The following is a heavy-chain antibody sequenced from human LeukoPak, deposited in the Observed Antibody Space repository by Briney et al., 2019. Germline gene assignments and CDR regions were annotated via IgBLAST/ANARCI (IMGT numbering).Heavy chain of an antibody. CDR2: INPNSGGT. Sequence: ASVKVSCKASGYTFTGYYMHWVRQAPGQGLEWVGWINPNSGGTNYAQKFQGRVTMTRDTSISTAYMELSRLRSDDTAVYYCARGPIAQGYCSSTSCYNDAFDIWGQGTMVTVSS. V-gene: IGHV1-2*02. CDR3: ARGPIAQGYCSSTSCYNDAFDI. J-gene: IGHJ3*02. CDR1: GYTFTGYY. D-gene: IGHD2-2*02.